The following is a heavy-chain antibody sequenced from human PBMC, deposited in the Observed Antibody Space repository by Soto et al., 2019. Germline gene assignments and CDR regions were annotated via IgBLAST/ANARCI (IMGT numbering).Heavy chain of an antibody. CDR3: AAGDSSGYYGG. CDR2: ITVGTGNT. Sequence: QMPLVQSGPEVKKPGTSVKVSCKASGFTFTSSSVQWVRQARGQRLEWIGWITVGTGNTNYAQKVQERVTITRDMSTSTAYMELSNLRSEDTAVYYCAAGDSSGYYGGWGQGTQVTVSS. CDR1: GFTFTSSS. D-gene: IGHD3-22*01. V-gene: IGHV1-58*01. J-gene: IGHJ4*02.